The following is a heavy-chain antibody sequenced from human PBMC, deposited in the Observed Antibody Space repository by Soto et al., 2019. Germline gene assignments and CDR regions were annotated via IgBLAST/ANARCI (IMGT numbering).Heavy chain of an antibody. D-gene: IGHD3-10*01. CDR2: IIPIFGTA. V-gene: IGHV1-69*13. CDR1: GGTFSSYA. J-gene: IGHJ4*02. Sequence: EASVKVSCKASGGTFSSYAISWVRQAPGQGLEWMGGIIPIFGTANYAQKFQGRVTITADESTSTAYMELSSLRSEDTAVYYCARVVSYYGSGSYYNGRAYYLDYWGQGTLVTVSS. CDR3: ARVVSYYGSGSYYNGRAYYLDY.